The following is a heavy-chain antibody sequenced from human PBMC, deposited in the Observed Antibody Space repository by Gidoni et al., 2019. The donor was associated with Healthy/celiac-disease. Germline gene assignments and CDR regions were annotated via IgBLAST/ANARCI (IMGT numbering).Heavy chain of an antibody. CDR3: ARDLSCTGGVCYYMDV. CDR2: IIPILVIA. CDR1: GGTFSSNT. D-gene: IGHD2-8*02. J-gene: IGHJ6*03. V-gene: IGHV1-69*08. Sequence: QVQLVQSGAEVKKPGSSVQVSCKASGGTFSSNTISWVRQAPGQGLEWTGRIIPILVIANYAQKFQGRVTITADKSTSTADMELSSLRSEDTAVYYCARDLSCTGGVCYYMDVWGKVTTVTVSS.